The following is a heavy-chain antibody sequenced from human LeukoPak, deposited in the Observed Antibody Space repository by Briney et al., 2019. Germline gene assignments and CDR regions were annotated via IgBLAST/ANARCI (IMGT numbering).Heavy chain of an antibody. V-gene: IGHV1-69*13. CDR1: GGTFSSYA. Sequence: SVKVSCKASGGTFSSYAISWVRQAPGQGLEWMGGIIPIFGTANYAQKFQGRVTITADESTSTAYMELSSLRSEDTAVYYCARRRYYDSSGYYGYWGQGTLVTVSS. CDR3: ARRRYYDSSGYYGY. J-gene: IGHJ4*02. CDR2: IIPIFGTA. D-gene: IGHD3-22*01.